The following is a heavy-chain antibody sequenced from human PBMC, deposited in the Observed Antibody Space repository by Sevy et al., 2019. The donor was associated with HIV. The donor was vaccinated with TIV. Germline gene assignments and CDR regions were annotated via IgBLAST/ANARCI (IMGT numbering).Heavy chain of an antibody. Sequence: GGSLRLSCAAPGFTFSSYGMNWVRQAPGKGLEWVSYIGSSSSTIYYAASVKGRFTISRDNAKSSQYLQMNSLRDEDTAVYYCARAWSGPYGMDVWGQGTTVTVSS. D-gene: IGHD3-3*01. CDR3: ARAWSGPYGMDV. CDR1: GFTFSSYG. J-gene: IGHJ6*02. CDR2: IGSSSSTI. V-gene: IGHV3-48*02.